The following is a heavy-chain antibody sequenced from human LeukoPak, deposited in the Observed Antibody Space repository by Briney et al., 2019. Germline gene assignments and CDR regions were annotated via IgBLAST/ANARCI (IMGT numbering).Heavy chain of an antibody. V-gene: IGHV3-33*01. CDR2: IWYDGSNK. D-gene: IGHD3-10*01. CDR3: ARDRNYYGSGSYRGWFDP. J-gene: IGHJ5*02. Sequence: GRSLRLSCAASGFSFSSYGMHWVRQAPGKGLEWVADIWYDGSNKYYADSVKGRFTISRDNSKNTLYLQMNSLRAEDTAVYYCARDRNYYGSGSYRGWFDPWGQGTLVTVSS. CDR1: GFSFSSYG.